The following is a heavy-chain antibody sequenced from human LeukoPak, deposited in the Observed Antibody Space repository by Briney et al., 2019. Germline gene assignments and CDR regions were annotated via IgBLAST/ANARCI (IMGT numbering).Heavy chain of an antibody. V-gene: IGHV4-39*07. D-gene: IGHD6-13*01. CDR1: GGSISSNTYY. Sequence: SETLSLTCTVSGGSISSNTYYWGWIRQPPEKGLEWLGYIYYTGSNSYNPSLKSRVTISVDTSKNQFSLKLSSVTAADTAVYYCARGCSAGTPHNWFDPWGQGTLVTVSS. CDR2: IYYTGSN. J-gene: IGHJ5*02. CDR3: ARGCSAGTPHNWFDP.